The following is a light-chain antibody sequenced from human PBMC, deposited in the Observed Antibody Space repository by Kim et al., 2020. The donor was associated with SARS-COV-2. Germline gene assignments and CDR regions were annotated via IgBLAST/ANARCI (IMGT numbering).Light chain of an antibody. V-gene: IGLV3-1*01. Sequence: SYELTQPPSVSVSPGQTASITCSGDKLGDTYACWYQQKPGQSPVLVIYQDSKRPSGLPERFSGSNSGNTATLTISGTQAMDEADYYCQAWDSSTEVFGGG. J-gene: IGLJ2*01. CDR1: KLGDTY. CDR3: QAWDSSTEV. CDR2: QDS.